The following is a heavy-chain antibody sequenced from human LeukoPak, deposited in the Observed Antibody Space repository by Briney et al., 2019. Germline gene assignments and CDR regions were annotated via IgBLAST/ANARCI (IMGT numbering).Heavy chain of an antibody. D-gene: IGHD3-22*01. Sequence: GASVKVSCKASGYTFTGYYMHWVQQAPGQGLEWMGWINPNSGGTNYAQKFQGRVTMTRDTSISTAYMELSRLRSDDTAVYYCARPSYYYDSSGYRYWGQGTLVTVSS. CDR3: ARPSYYYDSSGYRY. CDR2: INPNSGGT. CDR1: GYTFTGYY. J-gene: IGHJ4*02. V-gene: IGHV1-2*02.